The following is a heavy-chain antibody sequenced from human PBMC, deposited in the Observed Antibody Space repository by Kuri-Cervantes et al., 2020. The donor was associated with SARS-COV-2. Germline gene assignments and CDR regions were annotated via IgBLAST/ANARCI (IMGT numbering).Heavy chain of an antibody. D-gene: IGHD2-2*01. CDR1: GFTFSSYG. J-gene: IGHJ5*02. Sequence: GESLKISCAASGFTFSSYGMHWVRQAPGKGLEWVAFIRYDGSNKYYADSVKGRFTISRDNSKNTLYLQMNSLRAEDTAVYYCAKGGGVPAQKPFDPWGQGTLVTVSS. V-gene: IGHV3-30*02. CDR3: AKGGGVPAQKPFDP. CDR2: IRYDGSNK.